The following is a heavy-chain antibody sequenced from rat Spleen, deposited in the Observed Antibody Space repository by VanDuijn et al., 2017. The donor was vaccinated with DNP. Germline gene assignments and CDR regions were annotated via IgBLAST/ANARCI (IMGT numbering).Heavy chain of an antibody. CDR1: GFYFNEYW. J-gene: IGHJ2*01. D-gene: IGHD1-11*01. Sequence: EVKLVESGGGLVQPGRSLQLSCAASGFYFNEYWMGWVRQAPGKGLEWIGEIKKDSSSINYNTSLRDKFIISRDNVQNTLYLQTSTLGSEDPAIYFCTRGPNYGGDSDYFDYWGQGVMVTVSS. CDR3: TRGPNYGGDSDYFDY. CDR2: IKKDSSSI. V-gene: IGHV4-2*01.